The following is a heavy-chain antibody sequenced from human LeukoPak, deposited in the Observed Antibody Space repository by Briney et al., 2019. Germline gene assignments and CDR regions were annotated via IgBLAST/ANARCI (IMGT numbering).Heavy chain of an antibody. CDR2: INPNSGGT. CDR3: ARGYPLSTTAAGTYFQH. CDR1: GSTFSGYY. D-gene: IGHD6-13*01. V-gene: IGHV1-2*02. Sequence: ASVKVSCKASGSTFSGYYIHWVRHAPGQGLEWMGWINPNSGGTNNAQKFQGRVTMTRDTSISTAYMELSRLRSDDTAVYYCARGYPLSTTAAGTYFQHWGQGTLVTVSS. J-gene: IGHJ1*01.